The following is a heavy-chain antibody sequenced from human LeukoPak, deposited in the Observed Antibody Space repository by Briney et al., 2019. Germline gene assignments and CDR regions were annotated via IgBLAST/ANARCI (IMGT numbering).Heavy chain of an antibody. CDR3: ARVPSYYDSSGSTVDY. D-gene: IGHD3-22*01. Sequence: SVKVSCKASGGTFSSYAISWVRQAPGQGLEWMGRIIPILGIANYAQKFQGRVTITADKSTSTAYRELSSLRSEDTAVYYCARVPSYYDSSGSTVDYWGQGTLVTVSS. CDR2: IIPILGIA. J-gene: IGHJ4*02. V-gene: IGHV1-69*04. CDR1: GGTFSSYA.